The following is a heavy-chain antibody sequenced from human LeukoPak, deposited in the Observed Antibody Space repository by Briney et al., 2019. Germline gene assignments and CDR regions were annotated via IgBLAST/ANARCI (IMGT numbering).Heavy chain of an antibody. J-gene: IGHJ4*02. CDR1: GGSISSGGYF. CDR2: IYYSGST. CDR3: ARGYGDRWYFDY. D-gene: IGHD4-17*01. V-gene: IGHV4-31*03. Sequence: SETLSLTCTVSGGSISSGGYFWSWIRQHPGKGLEWIGYIYYSGSTYYNPSLKSRVTMSVDTSKNQFSLKLSSVTAADTAVYYCARGYGDRWYFDYWGQGTLVTVSS.